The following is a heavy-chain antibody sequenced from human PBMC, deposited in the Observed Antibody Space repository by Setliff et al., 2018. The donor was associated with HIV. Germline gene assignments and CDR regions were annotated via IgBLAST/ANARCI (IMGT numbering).Heavy chain of an antibody. CDR2: IYYSGST. Sequence: SETLSLTCTVSGGSISSSSYYWGWIRQPPGKGLEWIESIYYSGSTYYNPSLKSRVTISVDTSKNQFSLKLSSVTAADTAVYYCASPASGGSSGQYHYWGQGTLVTVSS. V-gene: IGHV4-39*01. D-gene: IGHD6-19*01. J-gene: IGHJ4*02. CDR3: ASPASGGSSGQYHY. CDR1: GGSISSSSYY.